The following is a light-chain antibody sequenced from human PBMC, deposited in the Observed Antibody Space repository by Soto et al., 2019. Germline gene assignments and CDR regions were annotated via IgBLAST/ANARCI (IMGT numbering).Light chain of an antibody. Sequence: EIVMTQSPATLSVSPGERATLSCRASQSIGGSLAWYQQKACQAPRLLIYGAFNRATGVSARFSGSGSGTDFTLTISSLQSEDFAVYYCQQYDTWWSFGQGTKVEIK. CDR1: QSIGGS. CDR2: GAF. J-gene: IGKJ1*01. CDR3: QQYDTWWS. V-gene: IGKV3-15*01.